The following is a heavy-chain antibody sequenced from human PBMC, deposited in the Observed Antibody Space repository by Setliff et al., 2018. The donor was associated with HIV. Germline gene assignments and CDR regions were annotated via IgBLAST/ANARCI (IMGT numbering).Heavy chain of an antibody. CDR3: LREGCTALRYFDGLLSYMDV. CDR2: INTDGSDT. J-gene: IGHJ6*03. CDR1: GFTFSSYW. D-gene: IGHD3-9*01. Sequence: PGGSLRLSCAASGFTFSSYWMHWVRQAPGKGLVWVSRINTDGSDTNYADFVKGRFTISRDNAKNTVTLQMNSLRAEDTAVYYCLREGCTALRYFDGLLSYMDVWGKGTTVTVSS. V-gene: IGHV3-74*01.